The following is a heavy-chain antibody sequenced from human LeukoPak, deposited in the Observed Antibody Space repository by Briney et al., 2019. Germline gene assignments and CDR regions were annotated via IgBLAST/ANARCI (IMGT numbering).Heavy chain of an antibody. Sequence: GGSLRLSCAASGFSFSDYFVSWIRQAPGQGLEWISYISNSGITISYSDSVKGRFTISRDNTKNIVYLQMNSLRAEDTARYYCARTLGVSWFDPWGQGTLVTVSS. CDR3: ARTLGVSWFDP. D-gene: IGHD3-10*01. CDR2: ISNSGITI. V-gene: IGHV3-11*01. CDR1: GFSFSDYF. J-gene: IGHJ5*02.